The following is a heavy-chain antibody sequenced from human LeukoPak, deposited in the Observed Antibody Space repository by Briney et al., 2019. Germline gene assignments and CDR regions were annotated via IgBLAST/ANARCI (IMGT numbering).Heavy chain of an antibody. CDR3: ARDGRQVVPAASTVDY. CDR2: INHSGST. CDR1: GGSFSGYY. D-gene: IGHD2-2*01. Sequence: SETLSLTCAVYGGSFSGYYWSWVRQPPGKGLEWIGEINHSGSTNYNPSLKSRVTISVDTSKNQFSLKLSSVTAADTAVYYCARDGRQVVPAASTVDYWGQGTLVTVSS. V-gene: IGHV4-34*01. J-gene: IGHJ4*02.